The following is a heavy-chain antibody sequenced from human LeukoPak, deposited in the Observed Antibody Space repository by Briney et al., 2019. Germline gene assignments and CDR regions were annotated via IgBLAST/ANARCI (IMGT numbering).Heavy chain of an antibody. CDR2: INPNSGGT. D-gene: IGHD1-7*01. V-gene: IGHV1-2*02. J-gene: IGHJ5*02. CDR3: ARVKMAGTTYNWFDP. CDR1: GYTFTGYY. Sequence: ASVTVSCKASGYTFTGYYMHWVRQAPGQGLEWMGWINPNSGGTNYAQKFQGRVTMTSDTSISTAYMELSRLRSDDTAVYYCARVKMAGTTYNWFDPWGQGTLVTVSS.